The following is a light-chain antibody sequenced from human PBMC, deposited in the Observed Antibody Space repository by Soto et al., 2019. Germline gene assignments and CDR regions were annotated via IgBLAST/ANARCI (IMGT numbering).Light chain of an antibody. CDR3: QQYHNCPA. CDR1: TSVFSS. Sequence: IVMTQYPATLSVSPGERDTLSCRSRTSVFSSLAWYQQKPGQAHRLLIYGAATRATGIPASFSGSGSGTAFTLTISSLQSEDFAVYYCQQYHNCPAFVQGPKVAIK. CDR2: GAA. J-gene: IGKJ1*01. V-gene: IGKV3-15*01.